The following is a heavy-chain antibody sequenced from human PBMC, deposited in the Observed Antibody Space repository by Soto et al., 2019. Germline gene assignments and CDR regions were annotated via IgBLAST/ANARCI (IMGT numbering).Heavy chain of an antibody. CDR1: GFIFTDAW. CDR2: IKSKSDGERT. Sequence: EVQLVESGGDLVKPGGSLRLSCAASGFIFTDAWMNWVRQAPGKGLEWVGRIKSKSDGERTDYAAPVKGRFTISRDDSKNMLFLQMNSLKIEDTAVYYCITMAQYWRQGTLVTVSS. D-gene: IGHD3-10*01. J-gene: IGHJ4*02. V-gene: IGHV3-15*07. CDR3: ITMAQY.